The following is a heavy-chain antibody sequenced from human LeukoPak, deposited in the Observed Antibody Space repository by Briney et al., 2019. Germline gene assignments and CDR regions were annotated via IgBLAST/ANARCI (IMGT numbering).Heavy chain of an antibody. Sequence: SVKVSCKASGGTFSSYAISWVRQAPGQGLEWMGGIIPIFGTANYAQKFQGRVTITADKSTSTAYMELSSLGSEDTAVYYCARVPQYYDILTGSAHYYYYMDVWGKGTTVTVSS. J-gene: IGHJ6*03. CDR3: ARVPQYYDILTGSAHYYYYMDV. CDR2: IIPIFGTA. D-gene: IGHD3-9*01. CDR1: GGTFSSYA. V-gene: IGHV1-69*06.